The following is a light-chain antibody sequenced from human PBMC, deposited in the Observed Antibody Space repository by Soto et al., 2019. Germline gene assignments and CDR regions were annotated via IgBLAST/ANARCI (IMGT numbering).Light chain of an antibody. CDR2: GTT. CDR3: QQYGSAPWA. J-gene: IGKJ1*01. Sequence: EIVLTQSPGTLSLSPGERATLSCRASQSISSSYLVGYQQKPGQAPRLLIYGTTSRATGIPDRFSGSGSGTDFTLTIIRLEPEDLAVYYCQQYGSAPWAFGQGTKVEIK. V-gene: IGKV3-20*01. CDR1: QSISSSY.